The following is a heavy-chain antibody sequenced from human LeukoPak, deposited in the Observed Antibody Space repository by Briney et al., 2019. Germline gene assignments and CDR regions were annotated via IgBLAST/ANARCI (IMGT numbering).Heavy chain of an antibody. Sequence: GGSLRLSCAASGFTFSSYWMSWVRQAPGKGLEWVANIKQDGSEKYYVDSVKGRFTISRDNAKNSLYLQMNSLRAEDTAVYYCARVGSQLGTSYFDYWGQGTLVTVSS. J-gene: IGHJ4*02. CDR3: ARVGSQLGTSYFDY. CDR1: GFTFSSYW. V-gene: IGHV3-7*01. CDR2: IKQDGSEK. D-gene: IGHD6-13*01.